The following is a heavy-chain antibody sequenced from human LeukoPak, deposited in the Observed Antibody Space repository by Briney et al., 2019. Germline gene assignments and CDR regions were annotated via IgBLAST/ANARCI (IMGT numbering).Heavy chain of an antibody. CDR1: GFTFSSYW. D-gene: IGHD5-18*01. J-gene: IGHJ6*03. V-gene: IGHV3-7*01. Sequence: PGGSLRLSCAASGFTFSSYWMSWVRQAPGKGLEWVANIKQDGSEKYYVDSVKGRFTISRDNAKNSLYLQMNSLRAEDTAVYYCARGYSYRQPEGHTAPTSPYYYYMDVWGKGTTVTISS. CDR3: ARGYSYRQPEGHTAPTSPYYYYMDV. CDR2: IKQDGSEK.